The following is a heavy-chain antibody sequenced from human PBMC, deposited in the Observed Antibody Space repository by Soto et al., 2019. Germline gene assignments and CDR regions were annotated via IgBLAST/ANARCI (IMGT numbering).Heavy chain of an antibody. CDR2: TYYRSKWYN. CDR1: GDSVSSNSAA. CDR3: ARDPSPKWLRYYYYGMDV. J-gene: IGHJ6*02. Sequence: KQSPTLSLTCAISGDSVSSNSAAWNWIRQSPSRGLEWLGRTYYRSKWYNDYAVSVKSRITINPDTSKNQFSLQLNSVTPEDTAVYYCARDPSPKWLRYYYYGMDVWGQGTTVTVSS. D-gene: IGHD5-12*01. V-gene: IGHV6-1*01.